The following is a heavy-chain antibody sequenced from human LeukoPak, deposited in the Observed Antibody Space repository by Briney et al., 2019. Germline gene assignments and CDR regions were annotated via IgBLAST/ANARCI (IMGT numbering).Heavy chain of an antibody. D-gene: IGHD4-17*01. CDR1: GGTFSSYA. CDR3: ARDSDYGDDDAFDI. Sequence: ASVKVSCKASGGTFSSYAISWVRQAPGQGLEWMGRIIPILGIANYAQKFQGRVTITADKSTSTAYMELSSLRSEDTAVYYCARDSDYGDDDAFDIWGQGTMVTVSS. J-gene: IGHJ3*02. CDR2: IIPILGIA. V-gene: IGHV1-69*04.